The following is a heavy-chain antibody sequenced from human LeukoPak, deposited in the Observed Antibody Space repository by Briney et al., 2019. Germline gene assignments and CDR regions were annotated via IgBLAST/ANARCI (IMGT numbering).Heavy chain of an antibody. Sequence: ASVKVSCKASGYTFTSYGISWARQAPGQGLEWMGWISTYSGNTNYAQKLQGRVTMTTDTSTSTAYMELRSLRSDDTAVYYCARVRDYYASSDYSDYWGQGTLVTVSS. CDR3: ARVRDYYASSDYSDY. J-gene: IGHJ4*02. V-gene: IGHV1-18*01. CDR1: GYTFTSYG. D-gene: IGHD3-22*01. CDR2: ISTYSGNT.